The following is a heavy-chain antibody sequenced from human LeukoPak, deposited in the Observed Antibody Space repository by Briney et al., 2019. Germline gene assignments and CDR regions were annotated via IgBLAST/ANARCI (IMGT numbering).Heavy chain of an antibody. D-gene: IGHD6-19*01. Sequence: GGSLRLSCAASGCTFSSYAMPWVRQAPGRGLGWVAVISYDGSNKYYAASVRGRFTISRDNSKNTLYLKMNSLRAENTAVYYCAQERDGYSSGWWDVISTKTRNDWFDPWGQGTLVTVSS. CDR3: AQERDGYSSGWWDVISTKTRNDWFDP. V-gene: IGHV3-30-3*01. J-gene: IGHJ5*02. CDR2: ISYDGSNK. CDR1: GCTFSSYA.